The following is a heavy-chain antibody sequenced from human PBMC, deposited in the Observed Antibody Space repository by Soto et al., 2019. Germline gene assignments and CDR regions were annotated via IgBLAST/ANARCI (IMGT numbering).Heavy chain of an antibody. Sequence: QVQLVQSGAEVKKPGASVKVSCKASGYTFTSYYMHWVRQAPGQGLEWMGIINPSGGSTSYAQKFQGRVTMTSDTSTSTVYMELSSLRSEDTAVYYCARAAAVATMDYYYYGMDVWGQGTTVTVSS. CDR1: GYTFTSYY. CDR2: INPSGGST. D-gene: IGHD5-12*01. J-gene: IGHJ6*02. CDR3: ARAAAVATMDYYYYGMDV. V-gene: IGHV1-46*01.